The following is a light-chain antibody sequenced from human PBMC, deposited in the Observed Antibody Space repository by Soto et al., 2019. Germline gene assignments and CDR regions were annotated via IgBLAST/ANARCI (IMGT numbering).Light chain of an antibody. Sequence: DIVLTQSPATLSLSPGERATLSCRASQSVSSYLAWYQQKPGQAPRLLIYDASNRATGIPARFSGSGSGTDFTLTISSLEPEDFAVDYCQQRSNWLTIGGGTKVEIK. CDR2: DAS. CDR1: QSVSSY. V-gene: IGKV3-11*01. CDR3: QQRSNWLT. J-gene: IGKJ4*01.